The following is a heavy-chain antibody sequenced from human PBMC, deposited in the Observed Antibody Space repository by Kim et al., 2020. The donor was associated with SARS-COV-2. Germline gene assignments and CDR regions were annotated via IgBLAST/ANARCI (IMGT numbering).Heavy chain of an antibody. Sequence: GGSLRLSCAASGFTFDDYAMHWVRQAPGKGLEWVSGISWNSGSIGYADSVKGRFTISRGNAKNSLYLQMKSLRAEDTALYYCAKDMRSSWSGYIPPYYYYGMDGWGQGTTVTVSS. J-gene: IGHJ6*02. CDR1: GFTFDDYA. D-gene: IGHD3-3*01. V-gene: IGHV3-9*01. CDR2: ISWNSGSI. CDR3: AKDMRSSWSGYIPPYYYYGMDG.